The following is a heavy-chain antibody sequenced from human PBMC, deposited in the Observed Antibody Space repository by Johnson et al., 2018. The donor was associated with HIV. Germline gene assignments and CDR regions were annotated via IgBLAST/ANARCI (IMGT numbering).Heavy chain of an antibody. CDR2: IRYDGSNQ. J-gene: IGHJ3*02. V-gene: IGHV3-30*02. D-gene: IGHD3-16*01. Sequence: SGGGVVQPGGSLRLSCAASGFTFSSSGRHWVRQAPRKGLDGVAFIRYDGSNQYYADSVTGRLTISRDNSKNTLYLQMNSLRAEDTAVYYCAKDRNWGWPVWAFDIWGQGTMVTVSS. CDR1: GFTFSSSG. CDR3: AKDRNWGWPVWAFDI.